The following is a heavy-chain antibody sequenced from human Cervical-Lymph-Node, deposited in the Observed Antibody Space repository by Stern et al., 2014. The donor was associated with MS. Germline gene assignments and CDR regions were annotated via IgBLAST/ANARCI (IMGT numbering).Heavy chain of an antibody. Sequence: VTLKESGPALIKPRQALTLTCTFSGFSLDTAGTRVTWIRQSPGKALEWLAGIDWDDAKFSRSSLKTRLTISKDTSKSQVVLTLTNMDPVDTATYYCARSLAGVFDFWGQGVVVTVSS. CDR3: ARSLAGVFDF. CDR1: GFSLDTAGTR. CDR2: IDWDDAK. V-gene: IGHV2-70*04. J-gene: IGHJ4*02.